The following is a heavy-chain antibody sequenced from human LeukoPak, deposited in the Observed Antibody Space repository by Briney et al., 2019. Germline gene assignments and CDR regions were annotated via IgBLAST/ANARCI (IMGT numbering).Heavy chain of an antibody. V-gene: IGHV3-23*01. CDR2: ISGSGGST. Sequence: PGGSLRLSCAASGFTFSSYAMSWVRQAPGKGLEWVSAISGSGGSTYYADSVKGRFTISRDNAKNSLYLQMNSLRAEDTAVYYCARDVGDFWSGYYSFDYWGQGTLVTVSS. CDR3: ARDVGDFWSGYYSFDY. D-gene: IGHD3-3*01. CDR1: GFTFSSYA. J-gene: IGHJ4*02.